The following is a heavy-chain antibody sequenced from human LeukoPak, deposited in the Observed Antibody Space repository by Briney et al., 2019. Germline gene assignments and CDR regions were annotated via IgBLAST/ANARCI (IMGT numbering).Heavy chain of an antibody. D-gene: IGHD6-19*01. V-gene: IGHV3-21*01. CDR3: ATPRVAGTISFDY. CDR2: ISSSSSYI. J-gene: IGHJ4*02. CDR1: GFTFSSYS. Sequence: GGSLRLSCAASGFTFSSYSMNWVRQAPGKGLEWVSSISSSSSYIYYADSVKGRFTISRDNAKNSLYLQMNSLRAEDTAVYYCATPRVAGTISFDYWGQGTLVTVSS.